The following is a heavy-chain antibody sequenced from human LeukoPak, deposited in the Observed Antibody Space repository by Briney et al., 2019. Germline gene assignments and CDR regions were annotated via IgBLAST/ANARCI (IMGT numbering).Heavy chain of an antibody. CDR2: ISSSSSYI. V-gene: IGHV3-21*01. D-gene: IGHD5-12*01. CDR3: ARVKWPHAFDI. J-gene: IGHJ3*02. CDR1: GFTFSSYS. Sequence: GGSLRLSCAASGFTFSSYSMNWARQAPGKGLEWVSSISSSSSYIYYADSVKGRFTISRDNAKNSLYLQMNSLRAEDTAVYYCARVKWPHAFDIWGRGTMVTVSS.